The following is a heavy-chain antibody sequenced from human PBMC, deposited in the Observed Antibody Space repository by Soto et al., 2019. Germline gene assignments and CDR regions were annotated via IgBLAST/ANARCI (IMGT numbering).Heavy chain of an antibody. D-gene: IGHD2-2*02. V-gene: IGHV1-8*01. CDR1: GYTFASYD. J-gene: IGHJ4*02. Sequence: ASVKVSCKDSGYTFASYDINWVRQATGQGLEWMGWMNPNSGNTGYAQKFQGRVTMTRNTSISTAYMELSSLRSEDTAVYYCAREGTIRGDDYWGQGTLVTVSS. CDR3: AREGTIRGDDY. CDR2: MNPNSGNT.